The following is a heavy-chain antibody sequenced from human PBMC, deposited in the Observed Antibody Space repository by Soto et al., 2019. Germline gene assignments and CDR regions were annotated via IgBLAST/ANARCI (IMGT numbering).Heavy chain of an antibody. CDR2: IYYSGST. J-gene: IGHJ3*02. D-gene: IGHD3-22*01. CDR3: ARHPTHYYDSSGYYRWAFDI. Sequence: SETLSLTCTVSGGSISSSSYYWGWIRQPPGKGLEWIGSIYYSGSTYYNPSLKSRVTISVDTSKNQFSLKLSSVTAADTAVYYCARHPTHYYDSSGYYRWAFDIWGQGTMVTVSS. CDR1: GGSISSSSYY. V-gene: IGHV4-39*01.